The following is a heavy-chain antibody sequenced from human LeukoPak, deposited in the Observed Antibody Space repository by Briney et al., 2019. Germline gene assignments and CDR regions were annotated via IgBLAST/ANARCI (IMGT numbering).Heavy chain of an antibody. CDR2: MYNSGST. CDR3: ATSSTYCSGTSCYDWFFDL. D-gene: IGHD2-2*01. Sequence: SETLSLTCTVSGGSVSSASYYWSWIRQPPGKRLECIGYMYNSGSTKYSPSLKSRVTISLDTSKNQFSLKLSSVTAADTAVYYCATSSTYCSGTSCYDWFFDLWGRGTLVTVSS. V-gene: IGHV4-61*01. CDR1: GGSVSSASYY. J-gene: IGHJ2*01.